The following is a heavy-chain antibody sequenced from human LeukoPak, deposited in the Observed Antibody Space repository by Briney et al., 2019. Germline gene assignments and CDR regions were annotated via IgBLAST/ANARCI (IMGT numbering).Heavy chain of an antibody. CDR2: ISSSSSTI. Sequence: GGSLRLSCAASGFTFSSYSMNWVRQAPGKGLEWVSYISSSSSTIYYADSVKGRFTISRDNAKNSLYLQMNSLRAEDTAVYYCARVDPGPYYYYYYMDVWGKGTTVTVSS. CDR3: ARVDPGPYYYYYYMDV. CDR1: GFTFSSYS. J-gene: IGHJ6*03. D-gene: IGHD1-14*01. V-gene: IGHV3-48*01.